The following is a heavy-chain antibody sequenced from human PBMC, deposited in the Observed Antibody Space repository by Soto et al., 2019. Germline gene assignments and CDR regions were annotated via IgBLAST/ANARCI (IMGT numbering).Heavy chain of an antibody. V-gene: IGHV3-21*01. CDR3: ARVYYGDYVLGVGATTVYYDY. CDR1: GFSFSSYS. Sequence: GGSLGLSCAASGFSFSSYSMNWVRQAPGKGLEWVSSISSSSSYIYYADSVKGRFTISRDNAKNSLYLQMNSLRAEDTAVYYCARVYYGDYVLGVGATTVYYDYWGQGTLVTVSS. J-gene: IGHJ4*02. D-gene: IGHD4-17*01. CDR2: ISSSSSYI.